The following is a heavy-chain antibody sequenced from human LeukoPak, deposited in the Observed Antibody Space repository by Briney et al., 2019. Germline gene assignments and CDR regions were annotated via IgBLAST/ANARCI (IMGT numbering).Heavy chain of an antibody. D-gene: IGHD6-19*01. CDR2: ISSSSDTT. CDR1: GFTFSTYS. V-gene: IGHV3-48*02. J-gene: IGHJ4*02. Sequence: GGSLRLSCAASGFTFSTYSMNWLRQAPGKGLEWVSYISSSSDTTYYVDSVKGRFTISRDNAKNSLYLQMNSLKDQDTAVYYCARDLRSGWYYFDFWGQGTLVTVSS. CDR3: ARDLRSGWYYFDF.